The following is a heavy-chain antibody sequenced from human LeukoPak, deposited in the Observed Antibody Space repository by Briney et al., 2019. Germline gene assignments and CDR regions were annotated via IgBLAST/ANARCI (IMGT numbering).Heavy chain of an antibody. CDR1: GFTFSSYA. D-gene: IGHD3-22*01. J-gene: IGHJ4*02. V-gene: IGHV3-30-3*01. CDR2: ISYDGSNK. Sequence: PGGSLRLSCAASGFTFSSYAMHWVRQAPGKGLEWVAVISYDGSNKYYADSVKGRFTISRDNSKNTLYLQMNSLRAEDTAVYYCARDGEAWVRDSSGYYRTEGLFDYWGQGTLVTVSS. CDR3: ARDGEAWVRDSSGYYRTEGLFDY.